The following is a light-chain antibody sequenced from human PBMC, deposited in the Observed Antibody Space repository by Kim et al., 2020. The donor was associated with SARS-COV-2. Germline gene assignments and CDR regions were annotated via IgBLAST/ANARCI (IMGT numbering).Light chain of an antibody. Sequence: PGEMATLTCRARQDVSSNLALYQQKPGQAPRLLIYGASNGASTRATGVPARFSGSGSGTDFTLSISSLQSEDFAIYYCQQYNDWPSFGQGTKLEI. CDR1: QDVSSN. J-gene: IGKJ2*03. CDR3: QQYNDWPS. V-gene: IGKV3-15*01. CDR2: GASNGAS.